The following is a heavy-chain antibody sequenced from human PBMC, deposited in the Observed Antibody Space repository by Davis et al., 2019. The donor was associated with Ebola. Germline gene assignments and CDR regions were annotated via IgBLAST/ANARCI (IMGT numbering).Heavy chain of an antibody. CDR1: GYSFKNYA. D-gene: IGHD1-26*01. CDR2: INPHNGNT. Sequence: ASVKVSCKASGYSFKNYAISWVRQAPGQGLEWMGWINPHNGNTNYAQNVQGRVTMTTDTSTSTAYLDLRSLRSDDTAVYFCARTSIVGTTTTASDIWGQGTLVTVSS. J-gene: IGHJ3*02. CDR3: ARTSIVGTTTTASDI. V-gene: IGHV1-18*01.